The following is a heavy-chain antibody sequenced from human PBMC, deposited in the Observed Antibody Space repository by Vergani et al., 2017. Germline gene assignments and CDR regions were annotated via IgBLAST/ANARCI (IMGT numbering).Heavy chain of an antibody. CDR3: ASATHSGQRADR. Sequence: QVQLQESGPGLVKSPETLSLTCTVSFDSIRNVYCNWIRQPPGKGLEWIGFIHYSENTNYNPSLKTRVTISVDTSKNQFSLTLTSVTAADTAVYYCASATHSGQRADRWGQGILVTVTS. J-gene: IGHJ5*02. V-gene: IGHV4-59*01. CDR1: FDSIRNVY. CDR2: IHYSENT. D-gene: IGHD1-26*01.